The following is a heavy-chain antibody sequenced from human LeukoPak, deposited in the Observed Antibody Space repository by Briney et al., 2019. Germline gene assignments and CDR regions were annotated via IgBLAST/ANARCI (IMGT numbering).Heavy chain of an antibody. J-gene: IGHJ4*02. V-gene: IGHV3-30-3*01. CDR2: ISYDGSNK. Sequence: SGGSLRLSCAASGFTFSSYAMHWVRRAPGKGLEWVAVISYDGSNKYYADSVKGRFTISRDNSKNTLYLQMNSLRAEDTAVYYCARDFVNGYFDYWGQGTLVTVSS. CDR3: ARDFVNGYFDY. CDR1: GFTFSSYA.